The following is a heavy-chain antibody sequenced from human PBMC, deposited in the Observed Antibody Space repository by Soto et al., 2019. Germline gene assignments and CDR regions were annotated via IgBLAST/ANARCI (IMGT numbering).Heavy chain of an antibody. CDR1: GGTFSSYA. D-gene: IGHD3-9*01. Sequence: ASVKVSCKASGGTFSSYAISWVRQAPGQGLEWMGGIIPIFGTANYAQKFQGRVTTTADESTSTAYMELSSLRSEDTAVYYCARSNNFLTGYYSRFDYWGQGTLVTVSS. V-gene: IGHV1-69*13. CDR2: IIPIFGTA. CDR3: ARSNNFLTGYYSRFDY. J-gene: IGHJ4*02.